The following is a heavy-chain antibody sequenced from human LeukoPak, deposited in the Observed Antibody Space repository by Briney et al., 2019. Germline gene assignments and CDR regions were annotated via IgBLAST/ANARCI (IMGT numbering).Heavy chain of an antibody. J-gene: IGHJ4*02. CDR3: AKTFYDFWSGYLLDY. D-gene: IGHD3-3*01. CDR1: GFNFNNYG. CDR2: IRYDGVNT. Sequence: PGGSLRLSCTASGFNFNNYGMHWVRQAPGKGLAWMTFIRYDGVNTYYADSVKGRFTISRDNTKNTAYLQMNSLGPEDTAVYYCAKTFYDFWSGYLLDYWGQGTLVTVSS. V-gene: IGHV3-30*02.